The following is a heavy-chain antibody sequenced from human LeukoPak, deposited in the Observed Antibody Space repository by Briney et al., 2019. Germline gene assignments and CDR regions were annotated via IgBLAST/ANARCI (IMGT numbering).Heavy chain of an antibody. CDR1: GFTFSSYA. V-gene: IGHV3-23*01. CDR2: ISGSGGST. D-gene: IGHD4-23*01. CDR3: AKDRFGYGGNSDY. J-gene: IGHJ4*02. Sequence: PGGSLRLSCAASGFTFSSYAMSWVRQAPGKGREWVSAISGSGGSTYYADSVKGRFTISRDNSKNTLYLQMNSLRAEDTAVYYCAKDRFGYGGNSDYWGQGTLVTVSS.